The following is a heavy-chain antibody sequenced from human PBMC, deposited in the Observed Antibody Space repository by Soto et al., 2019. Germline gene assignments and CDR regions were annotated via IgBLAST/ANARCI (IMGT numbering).Heavy chain of an antibody. CDR1: GYNYNNYG. V-gene: IGHV1-18*04. D-gene: IGHD3-9*01. CDR2: ISAVNHKA. Sequence: QAQLVQSGGEVKKPGASVKVSCKASGYNYNNYGVTWVRQAPGQGLEWMGWISAVNHKAIYAPNFQDRVTMTIDTSPSTAHVEMRRLRPDDTAVYYCARQHNDIWTDSPNFDSWGQGTLVTVSA. J-gene: IGHJ4*02. CDR3: ARQHNDIWTDSPNFDS.